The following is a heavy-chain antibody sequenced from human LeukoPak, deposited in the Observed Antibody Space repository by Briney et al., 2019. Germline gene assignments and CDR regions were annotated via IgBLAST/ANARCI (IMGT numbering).Heavy chain of an antibody. CDR2: ISAYNGNT. CDR3: ARADLSYYDSSGYYH. D-gene: IGHD3-22*01. CDR1: GYTFTSYG. J-gene: IGHJ4*02. V-gene: IGHV1-18*01. Sequence: ASVKVSCKASGYTFTSYGISWVRQAPGQGLEWMGWISAYNGNTNYAQKLQGRVTMTTDTSTSTAYMELRSLRSDDTAVYYCARADLSYYDSSGYYHWGQGTLVTVSP.